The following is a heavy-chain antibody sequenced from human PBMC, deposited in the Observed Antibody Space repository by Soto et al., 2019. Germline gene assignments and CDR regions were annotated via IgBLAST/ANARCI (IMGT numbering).Heavy chain of an antibody. CDR2: IKSKTDGGTT. CDR3: TTDNSPYYFDS. V-gene: IGHV3-15*01. J-gene: IGHJ4*02. D-gene: IGHD1-20*01. CDR1: GFTFSNAW. Sequence: GGSLRLSCAASGFTFSNAWRSWVRQAPGKGLEWVGRIKSKTDGGTTDYATPVKGRFTISRDDSKNTLYLQMNSLKTEDTAVYYCTTDNSPYYFDSWGQGTLVTVSS.